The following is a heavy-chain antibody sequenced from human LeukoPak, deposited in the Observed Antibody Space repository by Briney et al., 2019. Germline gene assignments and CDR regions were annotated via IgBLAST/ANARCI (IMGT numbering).Heavy chain of an antibody. CDR3: AREYYYDSSGYPSYGMDV. J-gene: IGHJ6*02. D-gene: IGHD3-22*01. V-gene: IGHV1-2*02. CDR2: INPNSGGT. CDR1: GYTFTGYY. Sequence: GASVEVSCKASGYTFTGYYMHWVRQAPGQGLEWMGWINPNSGGTNYAQKFQGRVTMTRDTSISTAYMELSRLRSDDTAVYYCAREYYYDSSGYPSYGMDVWGQGTTVTVSS.